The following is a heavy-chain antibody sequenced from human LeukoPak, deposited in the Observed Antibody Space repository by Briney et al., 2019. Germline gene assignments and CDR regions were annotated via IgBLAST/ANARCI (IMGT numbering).Heavy chain of an antibody. J-gene: IGHJ4*02. CDR1: GYSFTSYW. CDR2: IYPGDSDT. V-gene: IGHV5-51*03. CDR3: ARRGHGSSWYYFDY. D-gene: IGHD6-13*01. Sequence: NPGESLKISCKGSGYSFTSYWIGWVRQVPGKGLEWMGIIYPGDSDTRYRPSFQGQVTISADKSISTAYLQWNSLKASDTAIYYCARRGHGSSWYYFDYWGQGTLVTVSS.